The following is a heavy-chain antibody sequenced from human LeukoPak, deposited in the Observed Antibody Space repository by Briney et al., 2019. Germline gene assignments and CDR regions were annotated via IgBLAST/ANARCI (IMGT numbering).Heavy chain of an antibody. J-gene: IGHJ4*02. Sequence: SETLSLTCTVSGGSISSSSYYWSWIRQPAGKGLEWIGRIYTSGSTNYNPSLKSRVTMSVDTSKNQFSLKLSSVTAADTAVYYCARRAAAGTGFDYWGQGTLVTVSS. V-gene: IGHV4-61*02. CDR2: IYTSGST. CDR3: ARRAAAGTGFDY. D-gene: IGHD6-13*01. CDR1: GGSISSSSYY.